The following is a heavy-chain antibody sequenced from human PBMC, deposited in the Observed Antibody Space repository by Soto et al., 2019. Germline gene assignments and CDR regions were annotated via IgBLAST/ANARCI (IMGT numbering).Heavy chain of an antibody. V-gene: IGHV1-69*02. J-gene: IGHJ5*02. CDR3: ARGWYCSGCSCHSINWFDP. CDR2: IIPILGIA. Sequence: QVQLVQSGAEVKKPGSSVKVSCKASGGTFSSYTISWVRQAPGQGLEWMGRIIPILGIANYAQKFQGRVTITADKSMSTAYMDLSSLGSEDTAVYYCARGWYCSGCSCHSINWFDPWGQGTLVTVSS. D-gene: IGHD2-15*01. CDR1: GGTFSSYT.